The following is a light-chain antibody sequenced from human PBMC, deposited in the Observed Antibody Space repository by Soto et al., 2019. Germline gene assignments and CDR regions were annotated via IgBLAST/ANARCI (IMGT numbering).Light chain of an antibody. CDR3: QHRAVWWT. V-gene: IGKV3-11*01. CDR2: DAS. J-gene: IGKJ1*01. CDR1: QHIISY. Sequence: EIVLTQSPATLSLSPGERSTLSCRAGQHIISYLAWYQQKPGQAPRLLIYDASNRATGIPPRFSGSGSGTDFTLTISSLEPEDFAVYYCQHRAVWWTFGQGTKVEVK.